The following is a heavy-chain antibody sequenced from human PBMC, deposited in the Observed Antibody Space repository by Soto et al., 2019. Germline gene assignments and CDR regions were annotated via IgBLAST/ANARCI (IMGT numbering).Heavy chain of an antibody. CDR3: AKVRSGGSGSLDY. CDR2: ITGSGATT. V-gene: IGHV3-23*01. J-gene: IGHJ4*02. Sequence: EVQLLESGGGLVQPGGSLRLSCAASGFTFSNHVMSWVRQAPGKGLEWVSSITGSGATTYYADSVKGRFTISRDNSKNTLYLQMNSLRAEGTATYYCAKVRSGGSGSLDYWGQGTLVTVSS. D-gene: IGHD3-10*01. CDR1: GFTFSNHV.